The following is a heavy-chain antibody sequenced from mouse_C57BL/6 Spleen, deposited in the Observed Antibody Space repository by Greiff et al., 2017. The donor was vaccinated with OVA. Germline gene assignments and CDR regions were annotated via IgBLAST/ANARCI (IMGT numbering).Heavy chain of an antibody. V-gene: IGHV1-69*01. Sequence: VKLQQPGAELVMPGASVKLSCKASGYTFTSYWMHWVKQRPGQGLEWIGEIDPSDSYTNYNQKFKGKSTLTVDKSSSTAYMQLSSLTSEDSAVYYCASLTMITRDWYFDVWGTGTTVTVSS. J-gene: IGHJ1*03. CDR1: GYTFTSYW. CDR3: ASLTMITRDWYFDV. D-gene: IGHD2-4*01. CDR2: IDPSDSYT.